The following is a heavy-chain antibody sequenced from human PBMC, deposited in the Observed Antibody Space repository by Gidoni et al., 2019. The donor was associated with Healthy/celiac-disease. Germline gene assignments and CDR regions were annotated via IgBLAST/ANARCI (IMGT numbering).Heavy chain of an antibody. CDR3: AVRIAAAGRDY. D-gene: IGHD6-13*01. V-gene: IGHV4-34*01. CDR1: GGSFSGYY. Sequence: QVQLQQWGAGLLKPSETLSLTCAVSGGSFSGYYWSWIRQPPGKGLEWIGEISHSGSTNYNPSLKRRVTISVDTSKNQFSLKLSSVTAADTAVYYCAVRIAAAGRDYWGQGTLVTVSS. CDR2: ISHSGST. J-gene: IGHJ4*02.